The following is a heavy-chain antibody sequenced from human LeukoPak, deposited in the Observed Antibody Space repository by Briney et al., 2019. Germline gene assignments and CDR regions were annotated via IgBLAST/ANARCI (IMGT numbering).Heavy chain of an antibody. CDR2: INHSGST. Sequence: SETLSLTCAVYGGSFSGYYWSWIRQPPGRGLEWIGEINHSGSTNYNPSLKSRVTISVDTSKNQFSLKLSSVTAADTAVYYCARVRALYYFDYWGQGTLVTVSS. V-gene: IGHV4-34*01. J-gene: IGHJ4*02. CDR3: ARVRALYYFDY. CDR1: GGSFSGYY.